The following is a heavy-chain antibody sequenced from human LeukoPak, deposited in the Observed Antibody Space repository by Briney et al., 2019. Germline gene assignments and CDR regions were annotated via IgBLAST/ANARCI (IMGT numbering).Heavy chain of an antibody. V-gene: IGHV3-48*01. Sequence: PGGSLRLSCAASGFTFSSYSMNWVRQAPGKGLEWVSYISSSSSTIYYADSVKGRFTISRDNAKNSLYLQMNSLRAEDTAVYYCAKDYYYDSSGYGELDYWGQGTLVTVSS. J-gene: IGHJ4*02. D-gene: IGHD3-22*01. CDR3: AKDYYYDSSGYGELDY. CDR2: ISSSSSTI. CDR1: GFTFSSYS.